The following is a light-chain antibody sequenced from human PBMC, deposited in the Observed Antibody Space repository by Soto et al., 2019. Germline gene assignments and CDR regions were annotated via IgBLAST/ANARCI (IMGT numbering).Light chain of an antibody. V-gene: IGLV2-14*01. CDR2: EVS. J-gene: IGLJ2*01. CDR1: HDDVGGFNY. CDR3: QSYDSSLSGSV. Sequence: QAVVTQPASVSGSPGQSITISCTGTHDDVGGFNYVSWYQRHPGKAPKLIVYEVSNRPSGVSNRFSGSKSGNTASLTISGLQAEDEADYYCQSYDSSLSGSVFGGGTKVTVL.